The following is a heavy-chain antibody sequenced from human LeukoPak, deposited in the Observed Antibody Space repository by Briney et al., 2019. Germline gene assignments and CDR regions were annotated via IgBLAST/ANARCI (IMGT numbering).Heavy chain of an antibody. Sequence: GGSLRLSCAASRLSFSGQWMDWVRQAPGQGLEWVAHIKYDGSEKYYADSVKGRFTISREDAKNSLSLQMDNVRAEDTAVYYCAYSNNLNYWGQGTLVTVSS. J-gene: IGHJ4*02. CDR1: RLSFSGQW. CDR2: IKYDGSEK. D-gene: IGHD1-20*01. V-gene: IGHV3-7*01. CDR3: AYSNNLNY.